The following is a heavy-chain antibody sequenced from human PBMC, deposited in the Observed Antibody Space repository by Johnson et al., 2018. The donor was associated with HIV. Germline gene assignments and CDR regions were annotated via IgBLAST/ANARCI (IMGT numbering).Heavy chain of an antibody. CDR2: ICTAGDT. Sequence: VQLVESGGGLVQPGGSLRLSCAASGFTFSSYDMHWVRQATGKGLEWVSAICTAGDTYYPGSVKGRFTISRENAKNSLYLQMNSLRAGDTAVYYCARGDWNRDAFDIWGQGTMVTVSS. CDR1: GFTFSSYD. D-gene: IGHD1-1*01. V-gene: IGHV3-13*01. CDR3: ARGDWNRDAFDI. J-gene: IGHJ3*02.